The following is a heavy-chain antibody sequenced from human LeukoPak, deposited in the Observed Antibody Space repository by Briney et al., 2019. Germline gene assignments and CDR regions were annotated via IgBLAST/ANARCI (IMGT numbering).Heavy chain of an antibody. D-gene: IGHD7-27*01. J-gene: IGHJ4*02. CDR2: IYYSGST. CDR1: GASISSYF. CDR3: ASRKLGNDY. Sequence: SETLSLTCTVSGASISSYFWSWIRQPPGKGLEWIGYIYYSGSTSYNPSLKSRVTISVDTSKNQFSLKLSSVTAADTAVYYCASRKLGNDYWGQGTLVTVSS. V-gene: IGHV4-59*01.